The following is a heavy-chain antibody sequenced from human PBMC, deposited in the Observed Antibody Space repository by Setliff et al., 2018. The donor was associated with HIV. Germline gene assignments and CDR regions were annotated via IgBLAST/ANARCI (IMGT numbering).Heavy chain of an antibody. CDR3: ARMDSSTWPDYYFYGMDV. CDR1: GGSISGSV. J-gene: IGHJ6*02. V-gene: IGHV4-59*01. CDR2: IYYMGRT. Sequence: SETLSLTCTVSGGSISGSVWSWIRQPPGKGLEFVGYIYYMGRTTYNPSLKSRLTISVDKSKSQFSLKVRSVTAADTAVYYCARMDSSTWPDYYFYGMDVWGQGTTGTV. D-gene: IGHD2-2*01.